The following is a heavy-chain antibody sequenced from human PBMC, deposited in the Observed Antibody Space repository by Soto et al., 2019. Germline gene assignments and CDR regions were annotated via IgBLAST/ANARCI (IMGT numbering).Heavy chain of an antibody. CDR2: IFHSGST. CDR3: VRRSYGDYVYQYYGMDV. Sequence: PSETLSLTCAVSGGSINSTNFWSWVRQPPGKGLEWIGEIFHSGSTNYNPSLKSRVTISIARSKNQFSLKLSSVTAADTAVYYCVRRSYGDYVYQYYGMDVWGQGTTVTVSS. D-gene: IGHD4-17*01. V-gene: IGHV4-4*02. CDR1: GGSINSTNF. J-gene: IGHJ6*02.